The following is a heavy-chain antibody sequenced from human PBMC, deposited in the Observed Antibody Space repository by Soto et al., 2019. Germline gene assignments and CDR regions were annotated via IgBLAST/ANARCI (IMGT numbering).Heavy chain of an antibody. J-gene: IGHJ3*02. Sequence: QVQLQQWGAGLLKPSETLSLTCAVFGGSVHSGNYYWSWIRQPPGKGLEWIGEMSHSGGTHFNPSLKSRVTISVDTSKNQSSLKMSSVTAADTALYYCARVERGTATTVVDAFDIWGPGTRVTVSS. CDR3: ARVERGTATTVVDAFDI. D-gene: IGHD1-1*01. CDR1: GGSVHSGNYY. V-gene: IGHV4-34*01. CDR2: MSHSGGT.